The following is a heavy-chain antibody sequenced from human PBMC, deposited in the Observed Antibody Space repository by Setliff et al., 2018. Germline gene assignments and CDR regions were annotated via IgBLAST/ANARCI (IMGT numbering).Heavy chain of an antibody. D-gene: IGHD1-20*01. CDR1: GGSISTRNYY. CDR3: ARITDFADARPNDAFDI. CDR2: VYYRGGT. V-gene: IGHV4-39*01. J-gene: IGHJ3*02. Sequence: SETLSLTCSVSGGSISTRNYYWGWIRQPPGKGLEWIGSVYYRGGTYYNPSLKSRVTISVDASKNEFSLRLISVTAADTAVYYCARITDFADARPNDAFDIWGQGTMVTVSS.